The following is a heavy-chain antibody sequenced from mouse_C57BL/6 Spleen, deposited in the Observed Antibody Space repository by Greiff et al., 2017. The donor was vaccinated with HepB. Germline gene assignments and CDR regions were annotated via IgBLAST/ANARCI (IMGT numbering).Heavy chain of an antibody. Sequence: EVHLVESEGGLVQPGSSMKLSCTASGFTFSDYYMAWVRQVPEKGLEWVANINYDGSSTYYLDSLKSRFIISRDNAKNILYLQMSSLKSEDTATYYCARAYAFYSNPYYFDYWGQGTTLTVSS. J-gene: IGHJ2*01. CDR2: INYDGSST. CDR1: GFTFSDYY. V-gene: IGHV5-16*01. CDR3: ARAYAFYSNPYYFDY. D-gene: IGHD2-5*01.